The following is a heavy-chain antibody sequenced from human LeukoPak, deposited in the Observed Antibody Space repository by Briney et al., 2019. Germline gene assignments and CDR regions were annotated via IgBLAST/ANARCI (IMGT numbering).Heavy chain of an antibody. V-gene: IGHV1-8*01. J-gene: IGHJ6*03. CDR1: GYTFTSYD. CDR3: ARGGGYCSSTSCYYYYYYYYMDV. CDR2: MNPNSGNT. Sequence: ASVKVSCKASGYTFTSYDINWVRQATGQGLEWMGWMNPNSGNTGYAQKFQGRVTMTRNTSISTAYMELSSLRSEDTAVYYCARGGGYCSSTSCYYYYYYYYMDVWGKGTTVTVSS. D-gene: IGHD2-2*01.